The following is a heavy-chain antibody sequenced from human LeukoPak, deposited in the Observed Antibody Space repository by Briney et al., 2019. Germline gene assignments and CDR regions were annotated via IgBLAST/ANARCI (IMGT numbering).Heavy chain of an antibody. CDR3: AGLGSYYYDSSGYGY. V-gene: IGHV4-34*01. D-gene: IGHD3-22*01. CDR2: INHSGST. CDR1: GGSFSGYY. Sequence: SETLSLTCAVYGGSFSGYYWSWIRQPPGKGLEWIGEINHSGSTNYNPSLKSRVTISVDTSKNQFSLKLSSVTAADTAVYYCAGLGSYYYDSSGYGYWGQGTLVTVSS. J-gene: IGHJ4*02.